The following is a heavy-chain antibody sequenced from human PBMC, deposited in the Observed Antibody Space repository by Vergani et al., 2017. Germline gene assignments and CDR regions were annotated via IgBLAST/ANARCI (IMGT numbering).Heavy chain of an antibody. Sequence: QLQLQESGPGLVKPSATLVLTCSVSGAFIRSSNYYWGWIRQPPGKGLEWIASIYYSGSTYYNPSLKSRVTISVDTSNKQFSLKLSSLTAADTAVYFCAGHSXVEWLVKLGSIDPWRQGILVTVSS. CDR1: GAFIRSSNYY. D-gene: IGHD6-19*01. V-gene: IGHV4-39*01. CDR2: IYYSGST. CDR3: AGHSXVEWLVKLGSIDP. J-gene: IGHJ5*02.